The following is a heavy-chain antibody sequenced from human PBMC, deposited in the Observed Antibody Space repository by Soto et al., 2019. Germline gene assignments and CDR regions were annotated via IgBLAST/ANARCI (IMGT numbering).Heavy chain of an antibody. CDR3: ARELDYGDYFDY. J-gene: IGHJ4*02. V-gene: IGHV3-33*01. CDR2: IWYDGSKN. CDR1: GFTFSSYG. D-gene: IGHD4-17*01. Sequence: LRLSCAASGFTFSSYGIHLVRQAPGKGLEWVAVIWYDGSKNYYADSVKGRFTISRDNSKNTLYLQMNSLRAEDTAVYYCARELDYGDYFDYWGQGTLVTVSS.